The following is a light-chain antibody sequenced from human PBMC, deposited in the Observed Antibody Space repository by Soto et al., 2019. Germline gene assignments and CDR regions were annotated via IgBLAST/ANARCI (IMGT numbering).Light chain of an antibody. Sequence: EIVLTQSPATLSVSPGERATLSCRASQSVSSNLAWYQQKPGQAPRLLIYGASTRATGIPARFSGSGSGTEFTLTISSLQSEDFAVYYCQQSANWLRTFGQGTKVDIK. J-gene: IGKJ1*01. CDR3: QQSANWLRT. CDR1: QSVSSN. CDR2: GAS. V-gene: IGKV3-15*01.